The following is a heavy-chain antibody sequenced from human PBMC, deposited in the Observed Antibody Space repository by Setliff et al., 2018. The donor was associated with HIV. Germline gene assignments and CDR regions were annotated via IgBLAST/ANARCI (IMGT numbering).Heavy chain of an antibody. J-gene: IGHJ4*02. CDR3: ARGKTWLRFLDY. CDR1: GYTFNNYG. Sequence: ASVKVSCKASGYTFNNYGISWVRQAPGQGLEWMGWINTHSGYTNYAQNVQGRVTVTMDTSTSTAYIELRRLKSDDTAVYYCARGKTWLRFLDYWGQGTLVTVSS. CDR2: INTHSGYT. V-gene: IGHV1-18*01. D-gene: IGHD5-12*01.